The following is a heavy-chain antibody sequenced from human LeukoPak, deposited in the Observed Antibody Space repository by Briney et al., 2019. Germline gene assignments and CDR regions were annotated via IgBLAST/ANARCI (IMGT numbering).Heavy chain of an antibody. J-gene: IGHJ5*02. CDR3: AIYGSGSPWGAPYDH. CDR2: ISSTSTDK. CDR1: GFTFSTYN. D-gene: IGHD3-10*01. V-gene: IGHV3-21*01. Sequence: GGSLRLSCAASGFTFSTYNMNWVRQAPGKGLQWLSSISSTSTDKSYADSVKGRFTISRDNAKNSLYLQMNSLRAEDTAVYYCAIYGSGSPWGAPYDHWGQGTLVTVSS.